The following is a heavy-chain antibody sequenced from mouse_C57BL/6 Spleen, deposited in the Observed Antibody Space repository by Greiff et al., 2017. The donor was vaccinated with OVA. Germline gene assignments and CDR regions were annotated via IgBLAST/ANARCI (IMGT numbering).Heavy chain of an antibody. J-gene: IGHJ4*01. CDR3: ARITTVYSYAMDY. D-gene: IGHD1-1*01. Sequence: VKLVESGPELVKPGASVKISCKASGYAFSSSWMNWVKQRPGKGLEWIGRIYPGDGDTNYNGKFKGKATLTADKSSSTAYMQLSSLTSEDSAVYFCARITTVYSYAMDYWGQGTSVTVSS. CDR1: GYAFSSSW. CDR2: IYPGDGDT. V-gene: IGHV1-82*01.